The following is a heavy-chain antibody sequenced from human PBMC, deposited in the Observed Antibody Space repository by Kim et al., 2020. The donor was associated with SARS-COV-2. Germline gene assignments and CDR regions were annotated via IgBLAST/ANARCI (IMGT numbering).Heavy chain of an antibody. CDR3: ARSMVRGVITPGY. V-gene: IGHV1-3*01. D-gene: IGHD3-10*01. Sequence: YSQQFQGRVTITRDTSASTAYMELSSLRSEDTAVYYCARSMVRGVITPGYWGQGTLVTVSS. J-gene: IGHJ4*02.